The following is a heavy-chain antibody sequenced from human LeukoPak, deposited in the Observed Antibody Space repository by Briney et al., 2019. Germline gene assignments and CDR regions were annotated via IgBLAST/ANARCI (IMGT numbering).Heavy chain of an antibody. CDR2: IWYDGSNK. CDR3: ASDSSGYFHY. V-gene: IGHV3-33*01. CDR1: GFTFSSYG. Sequence: PGRSLRLSCAASGFTFSSYGMHWVRQAPGKGLEWVAIIWYDGSNKYYADSVKGRFTISRDNSKNTLYLQMNSLRAEDTAVYYCASDSSGYFHYWGQGTLVTVSS. D-gene: IGHD3-22*01. J-gene: IGHJ4*02.